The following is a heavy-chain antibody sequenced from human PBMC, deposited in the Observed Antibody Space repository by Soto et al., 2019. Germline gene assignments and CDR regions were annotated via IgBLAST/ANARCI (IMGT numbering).Heavy chain of an antibody. Sequence: EVQLLESGGGLVQPGGSLRLSCAASGFTFSSYAMNWVRQAPGKGLEWVSLISVSVGSTYYAASVKGRFTVSRDNSRDTLFLQMNSLRGEDTAVYYCARRSTSYFYMDVWGKGTTVTVSS. J-gene: IGHJ6*03. CDR1: GFTFSSYA. V-gene: IGHV3-23*01. CDR3: ARRSTSYFYMDV. CDR2: ISVSVGST.